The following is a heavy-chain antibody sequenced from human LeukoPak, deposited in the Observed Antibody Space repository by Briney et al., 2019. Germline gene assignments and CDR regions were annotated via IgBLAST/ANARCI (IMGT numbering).Heavy chain of an antibody. CDR3: ARVLRGYSGYELDY. D-gene: IGHD5-12*01. Sequence: SETLSLTCTVSGGSISSVDYYWSWIRQPPGKGLEWIGYIYYSGSTYYNPSLKSRVTISVDTSKNQFSLKLSSVTAADTAVYYCARVLRGYSGYELDYWGQGTLVTVSS. CDR2: IYYSGST. J-gene: IGHJ4*02. V-gene: IGHV4-30-4*08. CDR1: GGSISSVDYY.